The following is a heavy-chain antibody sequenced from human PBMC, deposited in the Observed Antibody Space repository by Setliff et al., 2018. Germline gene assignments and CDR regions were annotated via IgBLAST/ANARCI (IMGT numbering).Heavy chain of an antibody. J-gene: IGHJ3*02. D-gene: IGHD3-3*01. CDR3: ASPRRDDLDSPFDAFDI. CDR2: IYHKGRT. Sequence: PSETLSLTCGVSGISISSGHYWGWIRQPPGKGLEWIATIYHKGRTYYNPSLDSRVTISLDTSKNHFSLRLSSVTAADTAVYYCASPRRDDLDSPFDAFDIWGQGTKVTVPS. CDR1: GISISSGHY. V-gene: IGHV4-38-2*01.